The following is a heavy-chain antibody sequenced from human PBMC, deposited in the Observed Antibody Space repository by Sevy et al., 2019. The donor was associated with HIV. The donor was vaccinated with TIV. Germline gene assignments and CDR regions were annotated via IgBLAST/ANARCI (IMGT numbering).Heavy chain of an antibody. V-gene: IGHV4-39*01. Sequence: SETLSLTCTVSGDSISSSNYYWGWIRQPPGKGLECIGSMYYSGSTYYNPSLKTRITMSIDTSRNQISLRLTSVTAADTAVYYCARHGKLWTYTCSFDSWGQGTLVTVSS. CDR3: ARHGKLWTYTCSFDS. D-gene: IGHD3-16*01. CDR1: GDSISSSNYY. CDR2: MYYSGST. J-gene: IGHJ4*02.